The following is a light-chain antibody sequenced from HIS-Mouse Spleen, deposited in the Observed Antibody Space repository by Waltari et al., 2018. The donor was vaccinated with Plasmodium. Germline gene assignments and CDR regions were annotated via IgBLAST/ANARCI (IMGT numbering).Light chain of an antibody. Sequence: AIQLTQSPSSLSASVGDRVTITCRASQGISSALAWYQQKPGKAPKLLIYDASSLESGVPSRFSCSGSGTDFTLTISSLQPEDFATYYCQQFNSYPTFGQGTKLEIK. CDR2: DAS. V-gene: IGKV1-13*02. CDR3: QQFNSYPT. CDR1: QGISSA. J-gene: IGKJ2*01.